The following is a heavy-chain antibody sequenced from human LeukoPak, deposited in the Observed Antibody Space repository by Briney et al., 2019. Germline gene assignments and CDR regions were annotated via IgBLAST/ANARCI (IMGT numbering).Heavy chain of an antibody. CDR1: GGSISSYY. CDR3: ARAEVWFGEPDRAFDI. D-gene: IGHD3-10*01. CDR2: IYYSGST. J-gene: IGHJ3*02. Sequence: SETLSLTCTVSGGSISSYYWSWIRQPPGKGLEWIGYIYYSGSTNYNPSLKSRVTISVDTSKNQFSLKLSSVTAADTAVYYCARAEVWFGEPDRAFDIWGQGTMVTVSS. V-gene: IGHV4-59*01.